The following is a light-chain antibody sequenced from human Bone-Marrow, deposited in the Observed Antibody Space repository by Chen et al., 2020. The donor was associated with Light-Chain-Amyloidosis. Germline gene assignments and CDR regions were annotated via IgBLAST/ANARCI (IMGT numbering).Light chain of an antibody. CDR2: DDS. CDR3: QVWDRSSDRPV. Sequence: SYVLPQPSSVSVAPGQTATNACGGNNIGSTRVHWYQQTPGQAPLLVVYDDSDRPSGIPERLSGSNSGNTATLTISRVEAGDEADYYCQVWDRSSDRPVFGGGTKLTVL. J-gene: IGLJ3*02. V-gene: IGLV3-21*02. CDR1: NIGSTR.